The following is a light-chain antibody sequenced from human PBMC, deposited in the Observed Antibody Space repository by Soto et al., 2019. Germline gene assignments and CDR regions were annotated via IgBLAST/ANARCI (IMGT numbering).Light chain of an antibody. J-gene: IGKJ2*01. CDR2: GAS. V-gene: IGKV3-15*01. CDR1: QSISDT. Sequence: EIVMTQSPATLSVSPGGRATLSCRASQSISDTLAWYQQKPGQAPRLLIHGASTRAPGFPARFSGSGSGTDFTLTISSLQSEDFAIYYCQQYHNWPYTFGQGTKLEIK. CDR3: QQYHNWPYT.